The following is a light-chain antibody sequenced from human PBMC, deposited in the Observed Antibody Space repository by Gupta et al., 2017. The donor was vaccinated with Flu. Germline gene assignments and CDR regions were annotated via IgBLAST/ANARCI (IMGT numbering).Light chain of an antibody. J-gene: IGLJ3*02. Sequence: QTVVTQEPSFSVSPGGTVTLTCGLSAGSVTTNYYANWVQQTPGQAPRTLIYNTKTRSAGVPGRFSGSLRGNKAALTITGAQADDESDYYCVLYVGSGIWVFGGGTNLTVL. V-gene: IGLV8-61*01. CDR2: NTK. CDR1: AGSVTTNYY. CDR3: VLYVGSGIWV.